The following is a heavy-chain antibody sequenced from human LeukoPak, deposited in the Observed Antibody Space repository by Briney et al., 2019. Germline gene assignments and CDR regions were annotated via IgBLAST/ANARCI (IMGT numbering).Heavy chain of an antibody. CDR1: GFTLSDYY. V-gene: IGHV3-11*01. CDR2: SSSSGSTI. Sequence: GGSLRLSCAASGFTLSDYYMSWIRQAPGKGLEWVSYSSSSGSTIYYADSVKGRFAISRDNAKNSLFLQMNSLRAEDTAVYYCARRRDFIDYWGQGTLVTVSS. D-gene: IGHD3/OR15-3a*01. J-gene: IGHJ4*02. CDR3: ARRRDFIDY.